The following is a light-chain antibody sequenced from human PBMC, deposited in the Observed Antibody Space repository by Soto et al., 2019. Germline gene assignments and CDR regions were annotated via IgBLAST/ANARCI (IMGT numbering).Light chain of an antibody. J-gene: IGKJ5*01. Sequence: EIVLTQAPATLSVSPGEGATLSCRASQSVGRGLAWYQQKPGQAPRLIIYRASTRATGIPDRFSGSGSGTDFTLTISSMQSDDFAVYDCHQYNGWPSITFGQGTRLEIK. CDR1: QSVGRG. V-gene: IGKV3-15*01. CDR3: HQYNGWPSIT. CDR2: RAS.